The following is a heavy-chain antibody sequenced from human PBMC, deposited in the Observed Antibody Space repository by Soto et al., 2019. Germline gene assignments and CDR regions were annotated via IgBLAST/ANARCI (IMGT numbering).Heavy chain of an antibody. D-gene: IGHD3-10*01. CDR2: ISSSSSYT. J-gene: IGHJ6*02. CDR1: GFTFSDYY. V-gene: IGHV3-11*03. Sequence: PGGSLRLSCAASGFTFSDYYMSWIRQAPGKGLEWVSYISSSSSYTNYADSVKGRFTISRDNAKNSLYLQMNSLRAEDTAVYYCARSLDYYGSGSYLNVHHYYGIDVWGQGTTVTVSS. CDR3: ARSLDYYGSGSYLNVHHYYGIDV.